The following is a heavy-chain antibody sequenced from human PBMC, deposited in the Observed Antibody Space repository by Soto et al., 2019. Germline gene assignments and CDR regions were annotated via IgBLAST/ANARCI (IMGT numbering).Heavy chain of an antibody. CDR2: VIPIFGTA. CDR1: GGTFSCYA. J-gene: IGHJ6*02. Sequence: SVKVSCKASGGTFSCYAISWVGQAPGQGLEWRGGVIPIFGTANYAQKFQGGVTITADKSMSTAYMELSSQRSEETAVYYCASGITIFGVVIRGPYYYYGMEVWGQGTTVTVSS. D-gene: IGHD3-3*01. CDR3: ASGITIFGVVIRGPYYYYGMEV. V-gene: IGHV1-69*06.